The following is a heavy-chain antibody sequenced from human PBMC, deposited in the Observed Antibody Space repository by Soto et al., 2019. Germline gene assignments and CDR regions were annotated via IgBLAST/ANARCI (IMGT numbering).Heavy chain of an antibody. J-gene: IGHJ4*02. Sequence: QPGGSLRLSCAASGFTFSSYWMHWVRQAPGKGLVWVSRINSDGSSTSYADSVKGRFTISRDNAKNTLYLQMNSLRDEDTAVYYCASVPTPGDVYFDYWSQGTLVTVSS. V-gene: IGHV3-74*01. CDR2: INSDGSST. CDR3: ASVPTPGDVYFDY. CDR1: GFTFSSYW. D-gene: IGHD2-21*01.